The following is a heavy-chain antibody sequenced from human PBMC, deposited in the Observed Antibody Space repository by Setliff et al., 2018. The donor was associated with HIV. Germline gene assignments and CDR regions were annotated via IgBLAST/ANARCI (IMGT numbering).Heavy chain of an antibody. D-gene: IGHD7-27*01. Sequence: GGSLRLSCIVSGYSFSTYWISWVRQAPGMGPEWVANMKGDGSNKYYADSVKGRFTISRGNSKNTLYLQMNSLRAEDTAVYYCARDEAQGLGNDAFDIWGQGTMVTVSS. CDR3: ARDEAQGLGNDAFDI. CDR2: MKGDGSNK. V-gene: IGHV3-7*01. J-gene: IGHJ3*02. CDR1: GYSFSTYW.